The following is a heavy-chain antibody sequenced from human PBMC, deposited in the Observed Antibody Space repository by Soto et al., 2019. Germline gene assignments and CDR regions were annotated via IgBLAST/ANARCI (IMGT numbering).Heavy chain of an antibody. CDR1: GFSLSNGRMG. CDR3: ARMNADSGSHYYAMDV. J-gene: IGHJ6*02. Sequence: QVTLKGSGPVLVEPTETLTLTCTISGFSLSNGRMGVSWSRQPPGRALEWLAHFFSDAERSYSTSMQSRLTMSQDTSGTQVVLTMTNMDPQDTGTYFCARMNADSGSHYYAMDVWGPGTPVTVSS. D-gene: IGHD4-17*01. CDR2: FFSDAER. V-gene: IGHV2-26*03.